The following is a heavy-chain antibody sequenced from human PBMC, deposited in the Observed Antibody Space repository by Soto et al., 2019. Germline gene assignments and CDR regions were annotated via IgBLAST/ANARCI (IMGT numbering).Heavy chain of an antibody. D-gene: IGHD4-17*01. CDR1: GFTFSKFE. V-gene: IGHV3-23*01. CDR3: ARDRDYGGFDN. Sequence: GGSLTLSCTASGFTFSKFEMTWARQASGKGLEWVSFISVSGGSTYYAVSVQGRFTISRDTSKNTLYLQMNSLRAEDTAVYYCARDRDYGGFDNWGQGTLVTVSS. CDR2: ISVSGGST. J-gene: IGHJ4*02.